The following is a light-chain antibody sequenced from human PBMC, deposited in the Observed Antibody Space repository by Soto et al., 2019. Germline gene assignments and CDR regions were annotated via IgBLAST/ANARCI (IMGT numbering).Light chain of an antibody. Sequence: IHMTHSPSTLSASVGDMVTITFRAIQSISRWFAWPQQKPGKAPRLLIYDASNLPRGVPSRFSGSGSGTEFPLTISSMQPDDFATYSCQHYNSYSEASGQRTKV. V-gene: IGKV1-5*01. CDR1: QSISRW. CDR3: QHYNSYSEA. CDR2: DAS. J-gene: IGKJ1*01.